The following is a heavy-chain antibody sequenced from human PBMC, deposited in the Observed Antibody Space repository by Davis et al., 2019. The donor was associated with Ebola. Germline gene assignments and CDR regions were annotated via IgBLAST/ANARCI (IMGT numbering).Heavy chain of an antibody. CDR3: ARGTTTLAV. D-gene: IGHD1-1*01. V-gene: IGHV3-23*01. J-gene: IGHJ6*02. CDR2: IGGADI. Sequence: GESLKISCVASGFIFRNFAMTWVRQAPGKGLEWVSTIGGADIYYGDSVKGRFTISRDNSQNTLALQMNSLRAEDTAVYYCARGTTTLAVWGPGTTVTVSS. CDR1: GFIFRNFA.